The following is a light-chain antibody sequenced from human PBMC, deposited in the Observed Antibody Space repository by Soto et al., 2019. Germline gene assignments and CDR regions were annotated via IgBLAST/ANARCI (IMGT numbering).Light chain of an antibody. V-gene: IGKV1-8*01. CDR2: AAS. J-gene: IGKJ2*01. CDR3: QQYYSYPYT. Sequence: AIRMTQPPSSLSASTGDRVTITCRASQGISSYLAWYQQKPGKAPKLLIYAASTLQSGVPSRFSGSGSGTDFTLTISRLQSEDFATYYCQQYYSYPYTFGQGTKVDIK. CDR1: QGISSY.